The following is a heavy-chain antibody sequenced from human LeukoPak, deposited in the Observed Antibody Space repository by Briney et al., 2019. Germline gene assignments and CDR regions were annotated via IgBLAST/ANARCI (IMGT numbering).Heavy chain of an antibody. D-gene: IGHD3-10*01. Sequence: PSETLSLTCTVSGGSISSYYWSWIRQPPGKGLEWIGYIYYSGSTNYNPSLKSRVTISVDTSKNQFSLKLSSVTAADTAVYYCARDLLYYGSGSYPPRYYYYMDVWGKGTTVTISS. J-gene: IGHJ6*03. CDR1: GGSISSYY. CDR3: ARDLLYYGSGSYPPRYYYYMDV. CDR2: IYYSGST. V-gene: IGHV4-59*12.